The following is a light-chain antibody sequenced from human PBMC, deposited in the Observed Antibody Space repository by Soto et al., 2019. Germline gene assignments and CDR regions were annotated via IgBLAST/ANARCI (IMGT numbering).Light chain of an antibody. CDR2: DTS. CDR3: QQYDSSPWT. CDR1: QSVSSSY. V-gene: IGKV3-20*01. J-gene: IGKJ1*01. Sequence: ELVFTQSPGTLSLSPGERATLSCRASQSVSSSYLAWYQQTPGQAPRLLVYDTSYRATGVPERFSGSGSGTDFTLTISRLEPEDSAVYYCQQYDSSPWTFGQGTKVDIK.